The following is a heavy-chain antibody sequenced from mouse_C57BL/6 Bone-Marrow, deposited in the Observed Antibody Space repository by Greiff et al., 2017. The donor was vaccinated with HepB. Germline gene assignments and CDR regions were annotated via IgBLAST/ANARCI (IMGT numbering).Heavy chain of an antibody. J-gene: IGHJ1*03. V-gene: IGHV1-76*01. D-gene: IGHD2-4*01. CDR1: GYTFTDYY. CDR3: ARSGDYDEGYFDV. CDR2: IYPGSGNT. Sequence: VKLVESGAELVRPGASVKLSCKASGYTFTDYYINWVKQRPGQGLEWIARIYPGSGNTYYNEKFKGKATLTAEKSSSTAYMQLSSLTSEDSAVYFCARSGDYDEGYFDVWGTGTTVTVSS.